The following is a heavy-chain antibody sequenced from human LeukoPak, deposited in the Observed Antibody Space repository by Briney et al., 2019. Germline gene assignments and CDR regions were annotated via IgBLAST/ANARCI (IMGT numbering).Heavy chain of an antibody. CDR1: GFSFSSYG. J-gene: IGHJ4*02. CDR3: ASEDGHNPNLGFDY. V-gene: IGHV3-30*03. Sequence: PGGSLRLSCAASGFSFSSYGMHWVRQAPGTGREWGAVISYDGRNKYYADSVKGRFTISRDTSKNTLYLQMNSLRAEDTAVYYCASEDGHNPNLGFDYWGQGTLVTVSS. CDR2: ISYDGRNK. D-gene: IGHD5-24*01.